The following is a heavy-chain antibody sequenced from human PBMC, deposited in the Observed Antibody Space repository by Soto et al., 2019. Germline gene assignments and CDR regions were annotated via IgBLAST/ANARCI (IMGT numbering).Heavy chain of an antibody. CDR2: IYYSGST. D-gene: IGHD2-21*02. J-gene: IGHJ4*02. Sequence: SETLSLTCTVSGGSISSYYWSWIRQPPGKGLEWIGYIYYSGSTNYNPSLKSRVTISVDTSKNQFSLRLSSVTAADTAVYYCAKDPRYCGGDCRKNYFDYWGQGTLVTVSS. V-gene: IGHV4-59*01. CDR3: AKDPRYCGGDCRKNYFDY. CDR1: GGSISSYY.